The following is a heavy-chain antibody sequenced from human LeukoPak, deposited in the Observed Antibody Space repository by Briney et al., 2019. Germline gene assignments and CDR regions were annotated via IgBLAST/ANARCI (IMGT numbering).Heavy chain of an antibody. CDR3: VVTANAGDY. CDR2: IKQDGSEK. J-gene: IGHJ4*02. CDR1: GFTFSSYW. D-gene: IGHD2-21*02. V-gene: IGHV3-7*05. Sequence: VQPGGSLRLSCAASGFTFSSYWMSWVRQAPGKGLEWVANIKQDGSEKYYVDPVKGRFTISRDNAKNSLYLQMNSLRAEDTAVYYAVVTANAGDYWGQGTLVTVSS.